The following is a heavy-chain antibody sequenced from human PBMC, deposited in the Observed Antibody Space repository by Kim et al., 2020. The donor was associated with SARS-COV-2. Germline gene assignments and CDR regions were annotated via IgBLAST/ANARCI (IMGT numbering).Heavy chain of an antibody. J-gene: IGHJ5*02. CDR1: GGSFSGYY. CDR3: ARSGIKYYYGSGSYPMPSWFDP. D-gene: IGHD3-10*01. CDR2: INHSGST. Sequence: SETLSLTCAVYGGSFSGYYWSWIRQPPGKGLEWIGEINHSGSTNYNPSLKSRVTISVDTSKNQFSLKLSSVTAADTAVYYCARSGIKYYYGSGSYPMPSWFDPWGQGTLVTVSS. V-gene: IGHV4-34*01.